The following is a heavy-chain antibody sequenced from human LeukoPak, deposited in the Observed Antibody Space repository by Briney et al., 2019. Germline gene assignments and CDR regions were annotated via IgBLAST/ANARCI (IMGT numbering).Heavy chain of an antibody. CDR1: GFTFSSPG. Sequence: GWSLRLSCAASGFTFSSPGMNWVRQAPGKGLEWVSSISSTGNYIYYTESMEGRFTISRDNAKNSLYLQMNSLRAEDTAVYYCAKDRRAVAALFDYWGQGTLVTVSS. D-gene: IGHD6-19*01. CDR3: AKDRRAVAALFDY. J-gene: IGHJ4*02. CDR2: ISSTGNYI. V-gene: IGHV3-21*04.